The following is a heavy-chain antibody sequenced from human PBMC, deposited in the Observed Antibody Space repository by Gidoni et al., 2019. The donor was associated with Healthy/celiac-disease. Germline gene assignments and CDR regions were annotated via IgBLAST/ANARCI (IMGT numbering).Heavy chain of an antibody. V-gene: IGHV2-70*15. J-gene: IGHJ3*02. CDR2: IDWDDDK. CDR3: ARLLGYCSGGSCRTDDAFDI. D-gene: IGHD2-15*01. Sequence: QVTLRESGPALVKPTQTLTLTCTFSGFSLSTSGMCVSWIRQPPGKALEWLARIDWDDDKYYSTSLKTRLTISKDTSKNQVVLTMTNMDPVDTATYYCARLLGYCSGGSCRTDDAFDIWGQGTMVTVSS. CDR1: GFSLSTSGMC.